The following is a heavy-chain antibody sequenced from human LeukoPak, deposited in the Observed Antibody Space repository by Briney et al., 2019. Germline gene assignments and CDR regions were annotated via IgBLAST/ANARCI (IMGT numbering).Heavy chain of an antibody. CDR3: ARTTEGGNSGGWPYFDY. J-gene: IGHJ4*02. D-gene: IGHD6-19*01. CDR1: GFTFSSYG. CDR2: ISYDGSNK. V-gene: IGHV3-30*03. Sequence: GRSLRLSCAASGFTFSSYGMHWVRQAPGKGLEWVAVISYDGSNKYYEDSVKGRFTFSRDNSKNTLYLQMNSLRAEDTAVYYCARTTEGGNSGGWPYFDYWGQGTLVTVSS.